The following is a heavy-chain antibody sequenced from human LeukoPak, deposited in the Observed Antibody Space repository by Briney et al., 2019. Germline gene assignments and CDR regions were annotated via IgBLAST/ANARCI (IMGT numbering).Heavy chain of an antibody. CDR2: IYSGGST. D-gene: IGHD6-6*01. CDR1: GFTVSSNY. Sequence: GGSLRLSCAASGFTVSSNYMSWVRQAPGKGLEWVSVIYSGGSTYYADSVKGRFTIPRDNSKNTLYLQMNSLRAEDTAVYYCARDQLIAARRFDYWGQGTLVTVSS. CDR3: ARDQLIAARRFDY. V-gene: IGHV3-66*02. J-gene: IGHJ4*02.